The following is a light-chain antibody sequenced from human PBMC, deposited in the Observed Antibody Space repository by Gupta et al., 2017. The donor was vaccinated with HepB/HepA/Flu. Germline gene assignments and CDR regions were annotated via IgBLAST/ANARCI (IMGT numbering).Light chain of an antibody. Sequence: IHMTSSPSFPSASVGDRVTITCRSSQAINTYLNWYLQRPGNAPKLLIFGASNLQRGVSSRFSGSGSGTDFTLTINALQPEDFGTYHCQQGCRVPPTFGPGTKLEIE. CDR1: QAINTY. J-gene: IGKJ2*01. V-gene: IGKV1-39*01. CDR2: GAS. CDR3: QQGCRVPPT.